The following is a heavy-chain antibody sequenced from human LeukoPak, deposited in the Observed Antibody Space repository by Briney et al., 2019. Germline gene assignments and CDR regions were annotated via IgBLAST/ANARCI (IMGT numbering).Heavy chain of an antibody. V-gene: IGHV1-8*03. J-gene: IGHJ4*02. CDR3: ATFDYGDQTFRDY. CDR2: MNPNSGNT. D-gene: IGHD4-17*01. CDR1: GYTFTSYD. Sequence: ASVKVSCKASGYTFTSYDINWVRQATGQGLEWMGWMNPNSGNTGYAQKFQGRVTITRNTSISTAYMELSSLRSEDTAVYYCATFDYGDQTFRDYWGQGTLVTVSS.